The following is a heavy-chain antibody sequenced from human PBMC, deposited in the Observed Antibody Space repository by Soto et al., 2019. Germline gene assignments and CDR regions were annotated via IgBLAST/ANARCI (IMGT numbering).Heavy chain of an antibody. J-gene: IGHJ3*01. CDR3: AREHCCDGVFADAFDL. D-gene: IGHD2-15*01. CDR1: GFTFRSYE. V-gene: IGHV3-48*01. Sequence: GGSLRLSCVASGFTFRSYEMDWLRHVPGRGLEWVAYIDETSATTHFANSVRGRFTISRDNAKNSLYLEMNSLSAEDSAVYYCAREHCCDGVFADAFDLWGQGTMVTVSS. CDR2: IDETSATT.